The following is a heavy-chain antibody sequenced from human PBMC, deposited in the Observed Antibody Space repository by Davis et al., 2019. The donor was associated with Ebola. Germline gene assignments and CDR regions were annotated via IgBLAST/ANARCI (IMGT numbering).Heavy chain of an antibody. CDR1: GGSISSSSYY. J-gene: IGHJ6*04. Sequence: MPSETLSLTCTVSGGSISSSSYYWGWIRQPPGKGLEWIANIYYSGSTQYNPSLKSRVTISVDTSKNQFSLKLTSVTAADTAVYYCARGRAAGTIYYYYGMDVWGKGTTVTVSS. CDR2: IYYSGST. V-gene: IGHV4-39*01. CDR3: ARGRAAGTIYYYYGMDV. D-gene: IGHD6-13*01.